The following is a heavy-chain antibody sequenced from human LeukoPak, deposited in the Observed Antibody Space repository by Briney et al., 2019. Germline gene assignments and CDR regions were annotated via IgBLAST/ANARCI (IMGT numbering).Heavy chain of an antibody. Sequence: GGSLRLSCEASGFTFSHYWMHWVRQAPGKGLVWVSRTNNDGSSTSYVDSVKGRFTISRDNANNTMYLQMNSLRAEDTAMYYCVPTDSSGLDWGQGTLVTVSS. CDR2: TNNDGSST. CDR3: VPTDSSGLD. J-gene: IGHJ4*02. D-gene: IGHD3-22*01. CDR1: GFTFSHYW. V-gene: IGHV3-74*01.